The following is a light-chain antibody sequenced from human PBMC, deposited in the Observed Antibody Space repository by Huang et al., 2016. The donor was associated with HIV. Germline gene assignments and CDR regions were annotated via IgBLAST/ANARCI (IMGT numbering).Light chain of an antibody. CDR1: QSVGIS. V-gene: IGKV3-20*01. CDR3: QQYERPPDT. Sequence: EIVLTQSPGTLSLSPGERATLSCRASQSVGISLAWYQQKPGQAPRLLSYGASTRVTGIPDRFSGGGSGTDFTLSISRLEPEDFAVYYCQQYERPPDTFGPGTKVNIK. J-gene: IGKJ3*01. CDR2: GAS.